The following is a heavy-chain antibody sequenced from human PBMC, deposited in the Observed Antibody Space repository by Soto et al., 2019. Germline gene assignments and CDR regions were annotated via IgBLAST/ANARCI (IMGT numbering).Heavy chain of an antibody. CDR2: ILSNDEE. J-gene: IGHJ6*02. Sequence: SGPTLVNPTETLTLTCIVSGFSLTDSDVGVSWIRQSPGKALEWLAHILSNDEEVYSSSLTSRLTISKDTSKNQVVLTMSNMQPVDTATYYCAWIRGYCSGGSCYYYYYAMDVWGQGTTVTVSS. V-gene: IGHV2-26*01. CDR1: GFSLTDSDVG. D-gene: IGHD2-15*01. CDR3: AWIRGYCSGGSCYYYYYAMDV.